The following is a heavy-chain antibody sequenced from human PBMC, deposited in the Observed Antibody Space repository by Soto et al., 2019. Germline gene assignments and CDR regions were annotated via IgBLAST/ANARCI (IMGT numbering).Heavy chain of an antibody. CDR3: ARQYQLLRVNWFDP. CDR1: GGSISSYY. V-gene: IGHV4-59*01. D-gene: IGHD2-2*01. CDR2: IYYSGST. J-gene: IGHJ5*02. Sequence: SETLSLTCTVSGGSISSYYWSWIRQPPGKGLEWIGYIYYSGSTNYNPSLKSRVTISVDTSKNQFSLKLSSVTAADTAVYYCARQYQLLRVNWFDPWGQGTLVTVSS.